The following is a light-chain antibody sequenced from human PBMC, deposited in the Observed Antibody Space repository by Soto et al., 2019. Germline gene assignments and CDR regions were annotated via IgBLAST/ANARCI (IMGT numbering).Light chain of an antibody. CDR3: LQESNHPLA. CDR1: QCVRDD. Sequence: IQMTQSPSSLSASVGDRVTITCRASQCVRDDVGWYQQKPGKAPKLLICSASTLQSGVPPRFSGRGSGADFTLTISGLPPEDFATYYCLQESNHPLALGGGTKVELK. V-gene: IGKV1-6*01. CDR2: SAS. J-gene: IGKJ4*01.